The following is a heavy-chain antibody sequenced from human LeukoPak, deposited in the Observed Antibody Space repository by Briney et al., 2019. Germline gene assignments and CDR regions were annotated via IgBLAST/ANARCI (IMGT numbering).Heavy chain of an antibody. D-gene: IGHD2-8*01. CDR3: ARGLGCLDP. CDR1: GFTLSVYW. CDR2: IKYDGSEK. J-gene: IGHJ5*02. V-gene: IGHV3-7*01. Sequence: GGSLKLSCAGPGFTLSVYWMTRVRRAPGKGLEWVANIKYDGSEKQYVDSVKGRFTISRDNAKNSLYLQMNSLRVEDMAVYYCARGLGCLDPWGQGTLVTVSS.